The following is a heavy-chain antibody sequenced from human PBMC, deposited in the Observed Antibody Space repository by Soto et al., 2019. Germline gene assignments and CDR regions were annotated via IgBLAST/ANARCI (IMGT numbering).Heavy chain of an antibody. Sequence: GESLKISCKGSGYSFTSYWISWVRQMPGKGLEWMGRIDPSDSYTNYSPSFQGHVTISADKSISTAYLQWSSLKASDTAMYYCARGDHYAILTGYPDYWGQGTLVTVSS. CDR3: ARGDHYAILTGYPDY. D-gene: IGHD3-9*01. CDR1: GYSFTSYW. V-gene: IGHV5-10-1*01. CDR2: IDPSDSYT. J-gene: IGHJ4*02.